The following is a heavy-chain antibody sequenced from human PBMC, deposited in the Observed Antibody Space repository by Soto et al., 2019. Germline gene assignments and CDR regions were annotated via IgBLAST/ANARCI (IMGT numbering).Heavy chain of an antibody. Sequence: SETLSLTCTVSGGSISSGGYYWSWIRQHPGKGLEWIGYIYYSGSTYYNPSLKSRVTISVDTSKNQFSLKLSSVTAADTAVYYCARASPLGGVVIIPRVGFDYWGQGTLVTVSS. CDR2: IYYSGST. V-gene: IGHV4-31*03. D-gene: IGHD3-3*01. CDR3: ARASPLGGVVIIPRVGFDY. CDR1: GGSISSGGYY. J-gene: IGHJ4*02.